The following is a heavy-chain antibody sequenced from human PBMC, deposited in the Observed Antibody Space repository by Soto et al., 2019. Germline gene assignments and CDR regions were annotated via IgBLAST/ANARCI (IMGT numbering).Heavy chain of an antibody. D-gene: IGHD2-15*01. Sequence: PGGSLRLSCAASGFTFSSYSMNWVRPAPGKGLEWVSSISSSSSYIYYADSVKGRFTISRDNAKNSLYLQMNSLRAEDTAVYYCARRGYCSGGSCYSKHNWFDPWGQGTLVTVSS. V-gene: IGHV3-21*01. CDR1: GFTFSSYS. CDR2: ISSSSSYI. J-gene: IGHJ5*02. CDR3: ARRGYCSGGSCYSKHNWFDP.